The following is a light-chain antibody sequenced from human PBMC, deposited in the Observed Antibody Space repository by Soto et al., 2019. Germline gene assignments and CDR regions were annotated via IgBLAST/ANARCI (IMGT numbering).Light chain of an antibody. V-gene: IGKV1-9*01. CDR2: SAS. J-gene: IGKJ4*01. CDR1: QALSNY. CDR3: QQLSRYPLT. Sequence: DIQFTQSPSVLSSSVGDTVTITCLSSQALSNYLAWYQQKPGKAPDLLIYSASTLQSGVPSRFSGSGSETEFSLTIRALQPEDFATYYCQQLSRYPLTFGGGTKVDIK.